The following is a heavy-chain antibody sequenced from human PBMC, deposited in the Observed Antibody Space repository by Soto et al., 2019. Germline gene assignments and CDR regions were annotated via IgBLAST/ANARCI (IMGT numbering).Heavy chain of an antibody. CDR1: GFSLSTSGMC. CDR2: IDWDDDK. CDR3: ARSPTYGSGSYYKRGSRRPYYMDV. D-gene: IGHD3-10*01. V-gene: IGHV2-70*11. Sequence: SGPTLVNPTQTLTLTCTFSGFSLSTSGMCVSWIRQPPGKALEWLARIDWDDDKYYSTSLKTRLTISKDTSKNQVVLTMTNMDPVDTATYYCARSPTYGSGSYYKRGSRRPYYMDVWGKGTTVTVSS. J-gene: IGHJ6*03.